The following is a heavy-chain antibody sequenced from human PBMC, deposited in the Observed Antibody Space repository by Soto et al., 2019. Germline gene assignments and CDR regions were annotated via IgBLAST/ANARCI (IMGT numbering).Heavy chain of an antibody. V-gene: IGHV5-51*01. Sequence: PGESLQISCKGSGYSFTSYWIGWVRQTPGTGLEWMGLIYPGDSDTRYSPSFQGQVTISADKSISTAYLQWGSLKASDTAMYYCAIAGYNSGWYYFDYWGQGTLVTVSS. CDR3: AIAGYNSGWYYFDY. J-gene: IGHJ4*02. CDR1: GYSFTSYW. CDR2: IYPGDSDT. D-gene: IGHD6-19*01.